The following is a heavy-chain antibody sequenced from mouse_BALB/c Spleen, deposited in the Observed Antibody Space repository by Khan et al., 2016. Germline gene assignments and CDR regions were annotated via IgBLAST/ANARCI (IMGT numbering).Heavy chain of an antibody. V-gene: IGHV14-3*02. J-gene: IGHJ3*01. D-gene: IGHD2-4*01. CDR3: ARSHDDYDVGFAY. Sequence: EVQLQESGAELVKPGASVKLSCTASGFNIKDTYMHWVKQRPEQGLEWIGRIDPANGNTKYDPKFQGTATITADTSSNPAYLQLSSLASADTAVSYCARSHDDYDVGFAYWGQGTLVTVSA. CDR1: GFNIKDTY. CDR2: IDPANGNT.